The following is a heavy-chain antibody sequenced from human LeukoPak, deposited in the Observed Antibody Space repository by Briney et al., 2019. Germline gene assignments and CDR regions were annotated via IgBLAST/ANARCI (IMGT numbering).Heavy chain of an antibody. CDR2: IYTSGST. CDR3: ACIAAREFDY. V-gene: IGHV4-61*02. J-gene: IGHJ4*02. Sequence: SETLSLTCTVSGGSISSGSYYWSWIRQPAGKGLEWIGRIYTSGSTNYNPSLKSRVTISVDTSKNQFSLKLSSVTAADTAVYYCACIAAREFDYWGQGTLVTVSS. D-gene: IGHD6-6*01. CDR1: GGSISSGSYY.